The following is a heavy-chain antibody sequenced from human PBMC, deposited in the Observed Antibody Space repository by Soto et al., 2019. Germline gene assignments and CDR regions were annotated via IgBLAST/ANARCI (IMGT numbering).Heavy chain of an antibody. Sequence: ASVKVSCKASGSTFTSYDINLVRQATGQGIEWRGWMNPNSGNTGYAQKFQGRVTMTRNTSISTAYMELSILRSEDTAVYYCARGCLEFSGYSYGYLTHYYYYYMDVWGKGTTVTVPS. J-gene: IGHJ6*03. CDR2: MNPNSGNT. CDR1: GSTFTSYD. V-gene: IGHV1-8*01. D-gene: IGHD5-18*01. CDR3: ARGCLEFSGYSYGYLTHYYYYYMDV.